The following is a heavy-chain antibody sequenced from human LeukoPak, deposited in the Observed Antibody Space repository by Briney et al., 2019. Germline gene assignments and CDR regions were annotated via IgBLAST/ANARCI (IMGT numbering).Heavy chain of an antibody. CDR1: GYTFTGDY. D-gene: IGHD2-15*01. Sequence: ASVKVSCKASGYTFTGDYMYWVRQAPGQGLEWMGWINPNSGGTKYAQKFQGRVTMTRDTSISTAYMELSRLRSDDTAVYYWARPVLGDGTVAAQFEHWGQGTLVTVSS. V-gene: IGHV1-2*02. CDR3: ARPVLGDGTVAAQFEH. J-gene: IGHJ4*02. CDR2: INPNSGGT.